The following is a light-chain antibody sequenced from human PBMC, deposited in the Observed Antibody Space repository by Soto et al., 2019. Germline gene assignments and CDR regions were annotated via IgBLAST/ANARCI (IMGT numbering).Light chain of an antibody. V-gene: IGKV3-20*01. CDR1: QSVSSSY. Sequence: EIVLTQSPGTLSLSPGERATLSCRASQSVSSSYLAWYQQKPGQAPRLLIYGASSRATGIPDRFSGSGSGTDFTLTISRLEPEDFAVYYCQQYGNSPSHSTFGPGTKVDIK. J-gene: IGKJ3*01. CDR2: GAS. CDR3: QQYGNSPSHST.